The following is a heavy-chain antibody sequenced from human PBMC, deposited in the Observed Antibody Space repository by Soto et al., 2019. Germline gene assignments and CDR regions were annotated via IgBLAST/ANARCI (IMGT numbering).Heavy chain of an antibody. V-gene: IGHV1-24*01. CDR3: AADRKIVGTIGAFDF. Sequence: GASVKVSCKVPENTLTELAIDWLRQAPGKGLEWMGRSAPEEGEPIYPQKFQGRVSMTEGPSTDTAYMELTSLRSEDTAVYFCAADRKIVGTIGAFDFWGQGTLVTVSS. CDR1: ENTLTELA. J-gene: IGHJ4*02. CDR2: SAPEEGEP. D-gene: IGHD1-26*01.